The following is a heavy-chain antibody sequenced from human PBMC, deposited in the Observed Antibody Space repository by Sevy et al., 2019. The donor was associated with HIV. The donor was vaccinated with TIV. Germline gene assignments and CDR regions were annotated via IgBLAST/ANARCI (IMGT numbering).Heavy chain of an antibody. CDR1: GIAFSTYA. V-gene: IGHV3-23*01. CDR2: ISAGGYST. CDR3: AKDFTDVYYYDSSATVDY. D-gene: IGHD3-22*01. Sequence: GGCLRLSCAASGIAFSTYAMFWVRQAPGKGLEWVSSISAGGYSTYYADSVKGRFTISRDNSRNTLDLQMNSLRADDTDVYYCAKDFTDVYYYDSSATVDYWGQGTLVNVSS. J-gene: IGHJ4*02.